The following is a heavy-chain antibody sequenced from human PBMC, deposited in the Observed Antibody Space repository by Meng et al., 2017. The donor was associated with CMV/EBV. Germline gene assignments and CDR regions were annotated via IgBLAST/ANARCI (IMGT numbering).Heavy chain of an antibody. V-gene: IGHV3-30*02. D-gene: IGHD3-22*01. CDR1: GFTFSSCG. CDR3: AKDKQYYDSSGWIDY. J-gene: IGHJ4*02. CDR2: IRYDGSNK. Sequence: GESLKISCAASGFTFSSCGMHWVRQAPGKGLEWVAFIRYDGSNKYYADSVKGRFTISRDNSKNTLYLQMNSLRAEDTAVYYCAKDKQYYDSSGWIDYWGQGTLVTVSS.